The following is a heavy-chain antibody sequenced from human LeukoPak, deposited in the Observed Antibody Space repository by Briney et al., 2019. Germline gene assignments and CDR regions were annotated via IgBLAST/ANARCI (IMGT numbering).Heavy chain of an antibody. CDR3: ARAFKYYYDSSGYYMDV. CDR2: ISRSSTYI. V-gene: IGHV3-21*01. Sequence: GGSLRLSCAASGLTFSSYNMNWVRQAPGKGLEWVSSISRSSTYISYADSVKGRFTISRDNSKNTLYLQMNSLRAEDTAVYYCARAFKYYYDSSGYYMDVWGKGTTVTISS. D-gene: IGHD3-22*01. J-gene: IGHJ6*03. CDR1: GLTFSSYN.